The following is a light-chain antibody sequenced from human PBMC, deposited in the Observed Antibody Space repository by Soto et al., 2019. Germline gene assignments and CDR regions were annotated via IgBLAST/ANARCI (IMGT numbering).Light chain of an antibody. V-gene: IGKV3-11*01. J-gene: IGKJ4*01. CDR3: QQRDIWSPLT. CDR1: QIVGIY. Sequence: VLTQSPVTLSLSPGETATLFCKASQIVGIYLGWFQQKHGPSPSVLSYDATNRAGGVPDRFSGSGSGTDFTITIISLEAEDSAVYYCQQRDIWSPLTFGGGTKLEIK. CDR2: DAT.